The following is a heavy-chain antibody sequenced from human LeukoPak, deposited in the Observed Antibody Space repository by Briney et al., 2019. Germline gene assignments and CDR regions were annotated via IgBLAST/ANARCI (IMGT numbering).Heavy chain of an antibody. D-gene: IGHD2-15*01. Sequence: PGGSLRLSCAASGFTFSRYAMHWVRQAPGKGLEYVSAISSNGGSTYYANSVKGRFTISRDNSKNTLYLQMGSLRAEDMAVYYCARALGYCSGGSCYSDPYYYYGMDVWGQGTTVTVSS. V-gene: IGHV3-64*01. CDR2: ISSNGGST. J-gene: IGHJ6*02. CDR3: ARALGYCSGGSCYSDPYYYYGMDV. CDR1: GFTFSRYA.